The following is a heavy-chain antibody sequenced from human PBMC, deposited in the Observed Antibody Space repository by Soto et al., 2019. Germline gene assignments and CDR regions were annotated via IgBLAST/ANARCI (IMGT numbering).Heavy chain of an antibody. J-gene: IGHJ4*02. Sequence: PGGSLILSCAASGFTFSSYGMHWVRQAPGKGLEWVAVISYDGSNKYYADSVKGRFTISRDNSKNTLYLQMNSLRAEDTAVYYCMYQLPNSDYWGQGTLVTVSS. CDR1: GFTFSSYG. V-gene: IGHV3-30*03. CDR3: MYQLPNSDY. D-gene: IGHD2-2*01. CDR2: ISYDGSNK.